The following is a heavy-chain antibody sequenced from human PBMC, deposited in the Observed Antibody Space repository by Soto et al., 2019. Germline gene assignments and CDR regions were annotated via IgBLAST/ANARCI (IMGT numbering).Heavy chain of an antibody. CDR3: AAVALSFYCSNNPCTGASPEI. D-gene: IGHD2-2*01. Sequence: PSETLSLTCGVYGGSFSGFYWSWIRQPPGKGLEWIGQISHSGNTQYSPTLKSRVSISADASKRQFYLSLRSVTAADTAVYYCAAVALSFYCSNNPCTGASPEIWGQGTMVTVSS. J-gene: IGHJ3*02. V-gene: IGHV4-34*01. CDR1: GGSFSGFY. CDR2: ISHSGNT.